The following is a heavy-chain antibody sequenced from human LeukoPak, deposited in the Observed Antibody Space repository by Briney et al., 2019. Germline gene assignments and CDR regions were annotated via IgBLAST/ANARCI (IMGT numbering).Heavy chain of an antibody. J-gene: IGHJ4*02. D-gene: IGHD3-10*02. CDR1: GGSISSSSYS. CDR3: ARAGMLRRLSYFDY. Sequence: SETLSLTCTVSGGSISSSSYSWGWIRQPPGKGLEWIGSIYYSGNSYYNPSLKSRVAISVDTSKNQFSLKLSSVTAADTAVYYCARAGMLRRLSYFDYWGQGTLVTVSS. CDR2: IYYSGNS. V-gene: IGHV4-39*07.